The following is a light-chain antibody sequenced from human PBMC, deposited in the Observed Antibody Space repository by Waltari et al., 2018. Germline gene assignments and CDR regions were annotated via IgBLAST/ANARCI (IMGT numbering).Light chain of an antibody. J-gene: IGLJ2*01. CDR1: SSDVGGYNY. Sequence: QSALTQPASVSGSPGQSITISCTGTSSDVGGYNYVSWYQQHPGTAPKLMIYDVTNRPSGVSDRFSGSKSGNTASLTISGLQAEDEADYYCSSYSSSITPVFGGGTKLTVL. V-gene: IGLV2-14*03. CDR3: SSYSSSITPV. CDR2: DVT.